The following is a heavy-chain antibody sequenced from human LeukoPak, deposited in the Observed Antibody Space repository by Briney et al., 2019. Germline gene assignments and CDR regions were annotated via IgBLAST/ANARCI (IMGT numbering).Heavy chain of an antibody. D-gene: IGHD6-19*01. V-gene: IGHV3-53*01. CDR1: GFTVSSNY. CDR3: ARDPVGGSGVAVAQGRNYMDV. Sequence: GGSLRLSCAASGFTVSSNYMSWVHQAPEKGLEWVSVIYSGGSTYYADSVKGRFTISRDISKNTLYLQMNSLRAEDTAVYYCARDPVGGSGVAVAQGRNYMDVWGKGTTVTVSS. CDR2: IYSGGST. J-gene: IGHJ6*03.